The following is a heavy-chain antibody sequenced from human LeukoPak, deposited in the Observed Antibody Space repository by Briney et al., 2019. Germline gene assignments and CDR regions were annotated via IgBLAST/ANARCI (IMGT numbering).Heavy chain of an antibody. Sequence: GGSLRLSCAASGFTFSSYWMHWVRRAPGKGLVWVSRINTDGSTTNYADSVKGRFTISRDNAKNTLYLQMNSLRAEDTAVYYCAGGGSGWYSDYWGQGTLVTVSS. J-gene: IGHJ4*02. CDR3: AGGGSGWYSDY. CDR1: GFTFSSYW. CDR2: INTDGSTT. V-gene: IGHV3-74*01. D-gene: IGHD6-19*01.